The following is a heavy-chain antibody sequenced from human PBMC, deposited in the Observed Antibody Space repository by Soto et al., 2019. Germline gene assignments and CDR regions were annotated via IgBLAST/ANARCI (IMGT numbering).Heavy chain of an antibody. V-gene: IGHV4-61*01. Sequence: PSGTLSLTCTVSGGSVSSGSFYWSWIRRPPGKGLEWIGYFYDSGSTNYNPSLRSRVTMSVDTSKNQFSLKLSSVTAADTAVYYCAASAAPATNYYYAMDVWGQGTTVTVSS. CDR3: AASAAPATNYYYAMDV. D-gene: IGHD5-12*01. J-gene: IGHJ6*02. CDR1: GGSVSSGSFY. CDR2: FYDSGST.